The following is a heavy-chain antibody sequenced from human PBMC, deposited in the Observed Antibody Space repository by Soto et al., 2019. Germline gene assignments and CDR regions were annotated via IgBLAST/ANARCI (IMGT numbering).Heavy chain of an antibody. D-gene: IGHD2-8*01. CDR2: IIPIFGTA. CDR1: GGTFSSYA. CDR3: ERDKNLRVYAPYYYYYGMDV. J-gene: IGHJ6*02. Sequence: SVKVSCKASGGTFSSYAISGVRQAPGQGLEWMGGIIPIFGTANYAQKFQGRVTITADESTSTAYMELSSLRSEDTAVYYCERDKNLRVYAPYYYYYGMDVLGQRITVTVCS. V-gene: IGHV1-69*13.